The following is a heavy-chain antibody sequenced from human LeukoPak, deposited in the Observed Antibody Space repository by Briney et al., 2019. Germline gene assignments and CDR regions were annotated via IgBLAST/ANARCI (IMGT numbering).Heavy chain of an antibody. CDR1: GDSIRSSDYY. D-gene: IGHD6-19*01. V-gene: IGHV4-39*07. Sequence: SETLSLTCTVSGDSIRSSDYYWGCIRQSPGKGLEWIGEINHSGSTNYNPSLKSRVTISVDTSKNQFSLKLSSVTAADTAVYYCERGRYSSGWSYNYYYYGMDVWGQGTTVTVSS. J-gene: IGHJ6*02. CDR3: ERGRYSSGWSYNYYYYGMDV. CDR2: INHSGST.